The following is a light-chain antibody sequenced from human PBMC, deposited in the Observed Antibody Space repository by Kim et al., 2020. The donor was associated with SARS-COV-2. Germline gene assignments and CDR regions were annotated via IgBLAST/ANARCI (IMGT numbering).Light chain of an antibody. Sequence: SALTQPASVSGSPGQSITISCTGTSSDVGGYNYVSWYQQHPGKAPKVLIHDVTIRPSGISNRFSASKSASTASLTISGLQAEDEADYYCSSYTSSNTLVFGTGTKVTVL. J-gene: IGLJ1*01. CDR1: SSDVGGYNY. CDR3: SSYTSSNTLV. CDR2: DVT. V-gene: IGLV2-14*03.